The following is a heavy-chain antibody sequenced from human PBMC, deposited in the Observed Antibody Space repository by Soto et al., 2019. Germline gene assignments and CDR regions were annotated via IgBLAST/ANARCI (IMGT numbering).Heavy chain of an antibody. J-gene: IGHJ4*02. CDR1: GGSFSGYY. Sequence: QVQLQQWGAGLLKPSETLSLTCAVYGGSFSGYYWSWIRQPPGKGLEWIGEINHSGSTNYNPSLKSRVNISVDTSKKQFSLKLSSVTAADTAVYYCARLVYGDYVFDYWGQGTLVTVSS. V-gene: IGHV4-34*01. CDR2: INHSGST. D-gene: IGHD4-17*01. CDR3: ARLVYGDYVFDY.